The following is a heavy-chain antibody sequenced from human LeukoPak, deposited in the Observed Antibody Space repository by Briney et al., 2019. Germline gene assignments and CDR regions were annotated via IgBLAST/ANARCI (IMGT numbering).Heavy chain of an antibody. D-gene: IGHD5-18*01. CDR2: IYYSGST. V-gene: IGHV4-39*01. J-gene: IGHJ4*02. Sequence: SETLSLTCTVSGGSISSSSYSWGWIRQPPGKGLEWIGSIYYSGSTYYNPSLKSRVTISGDTSKNQFSLKLSSVTAADTAVYYCARLSQLWLXXXFDYWGQGTLVTVSS. CDR1: GGSISSSSYS. CDR3: ARLSQLWLXXXFDY.